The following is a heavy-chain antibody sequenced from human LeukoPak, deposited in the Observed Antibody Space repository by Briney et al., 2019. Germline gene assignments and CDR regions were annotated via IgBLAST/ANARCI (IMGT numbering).Heavy chain of an antibody. D-gene: IGHD6-19*01. Sequence: KPSQTLSLTCTVSGDSISSGDYYWGWIRQPPGKGLEWIGYIYYSGSTYYNPSLKSRVTISVDTSKNQFSLKLSSVTAADTAVYYCARLAVAGTRWFDPWGQGTLVTVSS. V-gene: IGHV4-30-4*08. CDR3: ARLAVAGTRWFDP. J-gene: IGHJ5*02. CDR1: GDSISSGDYY. CDR2: IYYSGST.